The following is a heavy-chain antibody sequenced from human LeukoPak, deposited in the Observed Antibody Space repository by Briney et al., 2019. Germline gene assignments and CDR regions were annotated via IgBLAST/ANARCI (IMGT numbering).Heavy chain of an antibody. Sequence: AGESLKISFKGSGXSFTSYWISWVRQMPGKVLEWMGRIDPSDSYTNCSPSFQGHVTISADKSISTAYLQWSSLKASDTAMYYCAGSSLNWSDPWGQGTLVTVSS. CDR1: GXSFTSYW. J-gene: IGHJ5*02. CDR3: AGSSLNWSDP. D-gene: IGHD6-13*01. CDR2: IDPSDSYT. V-gene: IGHV5-10-1*01.